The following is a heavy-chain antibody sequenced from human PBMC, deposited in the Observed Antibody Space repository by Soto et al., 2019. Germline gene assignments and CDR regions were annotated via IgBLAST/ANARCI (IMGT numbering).Heavy chain of an antibody. CDR2: LNAGNGDT. CDR1: GYTFTNYA. J-gene: IGHJ5*02. V-gene: IGHV1-3*01. Sequence: ASVTVSCQASGYTFTNYAVHWLRQAPGQGLEWMGWLNAGNGDTKYSPTFQDRVTISRDTSASIAYMELSSLRSEDTAVYYCARDGSNARENWFDPWGQGTLVTVSS. CDR3: ARDGSNARENWFDP. D-gene: IGHD2-8*01.